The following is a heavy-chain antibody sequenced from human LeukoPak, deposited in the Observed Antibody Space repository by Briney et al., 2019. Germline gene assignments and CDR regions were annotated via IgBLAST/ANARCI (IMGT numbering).Heavy chain of an antibody. Sequence: ASVKVSCKASGFDITSHYMHWVRPAPGQGLEWMGTIHPDGYTTTYAQNFQGRVTMTRDTSTSTVYMDPSSLRSEDTAVYYCAREIIAAGKNFSYWGQGTQVTVSS. J-gene: IGHJ4*02. CDR1: GFDITSHY. V-gene: IGHV1-46*01. CDR2: IHPDGYTT. CDR3: AREIIAAGKNFSY. D-gene: IGHD3-10*01.